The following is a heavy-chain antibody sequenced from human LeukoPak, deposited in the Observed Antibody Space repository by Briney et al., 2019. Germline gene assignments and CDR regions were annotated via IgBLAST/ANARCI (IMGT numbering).Heavy chain of an antibody. CDR3: AKVFHYGSGSYGSFEN. Sequence: GGSLRLSCAASGFTLSSDAMSWVRQAPRKGLEWFSGISGSGSSTYYADPVKGRFTISRDNSKNTLYLQMNGLRADDTALYYCAKVFHYGSGSYGSFENWGQGTLVTVSS. J-gene: IGHJ4*02. D-gene: IGHD3-10*01. CDR1: GFTLSSDA. V-gene: IGHV3-23*01. CDR2: ISGSGSST.